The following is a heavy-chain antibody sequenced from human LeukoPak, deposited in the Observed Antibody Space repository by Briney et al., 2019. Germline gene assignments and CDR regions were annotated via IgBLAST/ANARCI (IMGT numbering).Heavy chain of an antibody. CDR2: IWYDGSNK. D-gene: IGHD5-18*01. CDR3: ARDVDTYYYYYGMDV. V-gene: IGHV3-33*01. CDR1: GFTFSSYG. J-gene: IGHJ6*02. Sequence: GRSLRLSCAASGFTFSSYGMHWVRQAPGKGQEWVAVIWYDGSNKYYADSVKGRFTISRDNSKNTLYLQMNSLRAEDTAVYYCARDVDTYYYYYGMDVWGQGTTVTVSS.